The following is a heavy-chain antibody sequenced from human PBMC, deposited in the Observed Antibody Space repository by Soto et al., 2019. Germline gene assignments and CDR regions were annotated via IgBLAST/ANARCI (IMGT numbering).Heavy chain of an antibody. D-gene: IGHD3-3*01. CDR1: GGSISSSSYY. CDR3: ARLRGGWFWSGYGADWSFDY. Sequence: QLQLQESGPGLVKPSETLSLTCTVSGGSISSSSYYWGWIRQPPGKGLEWIGSIYYSGSTYYNPSLKSRVTISVDTSKNQFSLKLSSVTAADTAVYYCARLRGGWFWSGYGADWSFDYWGQGTLVTVSS. CDR2: IYYSGST. V-gene: IGHV4-39*01. J-gene: IGHJ4*02.